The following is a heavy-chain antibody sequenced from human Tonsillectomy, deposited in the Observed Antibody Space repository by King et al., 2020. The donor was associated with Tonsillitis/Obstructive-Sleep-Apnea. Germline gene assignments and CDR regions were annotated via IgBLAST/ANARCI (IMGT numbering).Heavy chain of an antibody. Sequence: VQLQQWGAGLLKPSETLSLTCAVYGGSFSGYYWSWIRQPPGKGLEWIGENNHSGKTNYNPSLKSRVTISVDTSKNQFSLKLSSVTAADTAVDYCARGRGGTIPYWGQGTLVTVSS. V-gene: IGHV4-34*01. CDR2: NNHSGKT. J-gene: IGHJ4*02. CDR1: GGSFSGYY. CDR3: ARGRGGTIPY. D-gene: IGHD2-15*01.